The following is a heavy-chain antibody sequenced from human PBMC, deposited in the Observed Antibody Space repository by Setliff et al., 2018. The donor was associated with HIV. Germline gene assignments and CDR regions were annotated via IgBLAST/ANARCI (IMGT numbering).Heavy chain of an antibody. V-gene: IGHV4-39*07. CDR3: ARNPHYFDRSGSFGYFGP. J-gene: IGHJ5*02. CDR2: VSSGGST. D-gene: IGHD3-22*01. CDR1: GDSLSSATYY. Sequence: SETLSLTCSVSGDSLSSATYYWGWIRQPPGKGLEWIGSVSSGGSTLYNPSLKSRVTISVDTSTNHFSLKLTSVTAADTAVYYCARNPHYFDRSGSFGYFGPWGQGTQVTVSS.